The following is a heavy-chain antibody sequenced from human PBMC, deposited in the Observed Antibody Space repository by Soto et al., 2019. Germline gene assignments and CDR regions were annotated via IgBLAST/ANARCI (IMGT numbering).Heavy chain of an antibody. CDR1: GFTLSSFW. Sequence: EVQLEESGGDLVQPGGSLRLSCTASGFTLSSFWMSWLRRTPGKGLEWVANIRQDGSEKHYIDSVKGRFTISRDNAKNSLYLQMTNLRAEDTAVYYCARDKGWQRAFDIWGQGTLVTVSS. CDR2: IRQDGSEK. J-gene: IGHJ3*02. V-gene: IGHV3-7*01. CDR3: ARDKGWQRAFDI.